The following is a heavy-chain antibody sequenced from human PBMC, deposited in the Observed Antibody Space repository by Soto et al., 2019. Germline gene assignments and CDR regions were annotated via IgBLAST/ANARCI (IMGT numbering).Heavy chain of an antibody. D-gene: IGHD3-10*01. CDR2: TTDSGGDT. V-gene: IGHV3-23*01. CDR3: ARGSKDSYQGSRVFDL. CDR1: AITFRIRA. J-gene: IGHJ4*02. Sequence: PGGSLRLSCVASAITFRIRAMSWVRQAPGGGLEWVSTTTDSGGDTKYADSVSGRFTISRDNSKNTLYLQMGSLRADDSAVYYCARGSKDSYQGSRVFDLWGRGTMVTVSS.